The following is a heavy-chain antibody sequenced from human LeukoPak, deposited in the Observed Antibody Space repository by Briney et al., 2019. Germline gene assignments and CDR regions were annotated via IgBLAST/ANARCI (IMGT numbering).Heavy chain of an antibody. CDR3: VKLRTGTRSAIDY. D-gene: IGHD3/OR15-3a*01. CDR1: GFTFSSYA. Sequence: GGSLRLSCSASGFTFSSYAMHWVRQAPGKGLEYVSAISSNGGSTYHADSVKGRFTISRDNSKNTLYLQMSSLRAEDTAVYYCVKLRTGTRSAIDYWGQGTLVTVSS. J-gene: IGHJ4*02. V-gene: IGHV3-64D*06. CDR2: ISSNGGST.